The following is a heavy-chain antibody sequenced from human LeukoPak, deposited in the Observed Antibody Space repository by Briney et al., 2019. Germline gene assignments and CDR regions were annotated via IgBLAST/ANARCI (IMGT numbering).Heavy chain of an antibody. CDR1: GFTFDDYA. Sequence: GRSLRLSCSASGFTFDDYAMHWVRQAPGKGLEWVSGISWNSGSIGYADSVKGRFTISRDNAKNSLYLQMNSLRAEDTALYYCTKDIRYYYGSGSQYYYYYGMDVWGQGTTVTVSS. J-gene: IGHJ6*02. D-gene: IGHD3-10*01. V-gene: IGHV3-9*01. CDR3: TKDIRYYYGSGSQYYYYYGMDV. CDR2: ISWNSGSI.